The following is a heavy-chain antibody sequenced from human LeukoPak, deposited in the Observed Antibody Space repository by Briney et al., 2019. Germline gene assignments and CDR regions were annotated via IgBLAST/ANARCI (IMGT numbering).Heavy chain of an antibody. CDR2: ISSSGSTI. CDR3: AELGITMIGGV. Sequence: GGSLRLSCAASGFTFSSYEMNWVRQAPGKGLEWVSYISSSGSTIYYADSVKDRFTISRDNANNSLYLQMNSLRAEDTAVYYCAELGITMIGGVWGQGTTVTISS. V-gene: IGHV3-48*03. J-gene: IGHJ6*02. CDR1: GFTFSSYE. D-gene: IGHD3-10*02.